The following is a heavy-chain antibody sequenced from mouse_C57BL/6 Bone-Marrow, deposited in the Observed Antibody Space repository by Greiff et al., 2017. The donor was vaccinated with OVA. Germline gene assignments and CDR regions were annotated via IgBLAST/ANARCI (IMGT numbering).Heavy chain of an antibody. Sequence: QVQLQQPGAELVRPGSSVKLSCKASGYTFTSYWMHWVKQRPIQGLEWIGNIDPSDSETHYNQKFKDKATLTVDKSSSTAYMQLSSLTSEDSAVYYCARAVIYYGNDAWFAYWGQGTLVTVSA. CDR1: GYTFTSYW. V-gene: IGHV1-52*01. D-gene: IGHD2-2*01. J-gene: IGHJ3*01. CDR2: IDPSDSET. CDR3: ARAVIYYGNDAWFAY.